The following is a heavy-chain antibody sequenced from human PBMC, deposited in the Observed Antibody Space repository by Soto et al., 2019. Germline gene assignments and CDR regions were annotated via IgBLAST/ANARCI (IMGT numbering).Heavy chain of an antibody. V-gene: IGHV3-11*01. Sequence: QVQLVESGGGLVKPGGSLRLSCAASGFTFSDYYMSWIRQAPGKGLEWVSYISSSGGTIYYADSVKGRFTISRDNAKNSLFLQMNGLRAEDSAVYFCARVGTRGCEYIWGSPRGLDYWGQGTLVTSSS. CDR2: ISSSGGTI. CDR3: ARVGTRGCEYIWGSPRGLDY. CDR1: GFTFSDYY. J-gene: IGHJ4*02. D-gene: IGHD3-16*01.